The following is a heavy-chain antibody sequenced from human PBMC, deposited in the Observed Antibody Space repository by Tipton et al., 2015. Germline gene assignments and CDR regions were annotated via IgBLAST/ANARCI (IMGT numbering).Heavy chain of an antibody. CDR1: AYSISSDYY. V-gene: IGHV4-38-2*01. J-gene: IGHJ4*02. CDR3: ACQDYDSLTRDYQTVDY. CDR2: ISHSGNT. Sequence: LSLTCAVSAYSISSDYYWGWIRQPPGKGLEWIGSISHSGNTYYNPSLKSRVTMSRDTSKNQFSLKLTSVTAADTAVYYCACQDYDSLTRDYQTVDYWGQGTLVTVSS. D-gene: IGHD3-9*01.